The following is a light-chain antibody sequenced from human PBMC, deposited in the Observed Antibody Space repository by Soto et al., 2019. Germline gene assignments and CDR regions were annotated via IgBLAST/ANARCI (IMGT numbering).Light chain of an antibody. CDR3: MQALQSLT. CDR2: LGS. CDR1: QSLLYNNTFNY. J-gene: IGKJ5*01. Sequence: EIVMTQSPLTLPVTPGEPASMSCRSSQSLLYNNTFNYLDWYLQKPGQSPHLLIYLGSNRASGVPDRFSGSGSGTDFSPKISRVEAEDVGTYYCMQALQSLTFGQGTRLEIK. V-gene: IGKV2-28*01.